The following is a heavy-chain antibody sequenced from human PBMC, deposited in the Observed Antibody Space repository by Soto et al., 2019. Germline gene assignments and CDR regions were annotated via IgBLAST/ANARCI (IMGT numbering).Heavy chain of an antibody. CDR3: TREGLVAGADLHYFIRDPDV. J-gene: IGHJ6*02. Sequence: QPGGSLRLSCAASGFTFSSFIMNWVRQSPGKGQERVSYISSGRTITYYADTVKGRFTISRDNAKNSLYLQMDSLSAEDMAVYYCTREGLVAGADLHYFIRDPDVWGQGTTVTVS. CDR2: ISSGRTIT. CDR1: GFTFSSFI. D-gene: IGHD3-10*01. V-gene: IGHV3-48*01.